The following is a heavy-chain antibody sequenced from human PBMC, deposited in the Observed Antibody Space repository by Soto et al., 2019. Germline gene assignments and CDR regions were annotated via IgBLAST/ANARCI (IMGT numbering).Heavy chain of an antibody. Sequence: QLQLQESGSGLVRPSQTLSLTCAVSGGSISSGGYSGNWIRQPPGKGLEWIGYIYHSGSTLYNPSLKSRVTISVDKSKHQFSLKLSSVTAADTAVYYCARDQLEGNWFDPWGQGTLVTVSS. V-gene: IGHV4-30-2*01. J-gene: IGHJ5*02. D-gene: IGHD1-1*01. CDR3: ARDQLEGNWFDP. CDR1: GGSISSGGYS. CDR2: IYHSGST.